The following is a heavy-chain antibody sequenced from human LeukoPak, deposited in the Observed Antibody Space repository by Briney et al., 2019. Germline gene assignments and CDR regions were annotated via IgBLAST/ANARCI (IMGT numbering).Heavy chain of an antibody. V-gene: IGHV3-23*01. Sequence: HTGGSLRLSCAASGFTFSSYAMSWVRQAPGKGLGWVSAISGSGGSTYYADSVKGRFTISRDNSKNTLYLQMNSLRAEDTAVYYCAKDESSGWYHDAFDIWGQGTMVTVSS. J-gene: IGHJ3*02. D-gene: IGHD6-19*01. CDR3: AKDESSGWYHDAFDI. CDR1: GFTFSSYA. CDR2: ISGSGGST.